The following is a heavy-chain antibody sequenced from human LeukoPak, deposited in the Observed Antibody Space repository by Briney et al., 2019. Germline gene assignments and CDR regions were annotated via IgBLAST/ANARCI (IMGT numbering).Heavy chain of an antibody. V-gene: IGHV4-39*01. D-gene: IGHD2-2*02. J-gene: IGHJ6*03. CDR2: IYYSGST. CDR3: ARGRGYCSSTSCYTNEARNYYYYYYMDV. Sequence: SETLSLTCTVSGGSISSSSYYWGWIRQPPGKGLEWIGSIYYSGSTYYNPSLKSRVTISVDTSKNQFSLKLSSVTAADTAVYYCARGRGYCSSTSCYTNEARNYYYYYYMDVWGKGTTVTVSS. CDR1: GGSISSSSYY.